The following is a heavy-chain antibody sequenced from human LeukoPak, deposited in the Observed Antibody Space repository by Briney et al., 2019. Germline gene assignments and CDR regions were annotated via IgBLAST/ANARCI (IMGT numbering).Heavy chain of an antibody. Sequence: ASVKVSCKSSGYTFTSYGISWVRQAPGQGLEWMGWISAYNGNTNYAQKLQGRVTMTTDTSTSTAYMELRSLRSDDTAVYYCARGAIFRTVTTGGWFDPWGQGTLVTVSS. CDR1: GYTFTSYG. J-gene: IGHJ5*02. D-gene: IGHD4-17*01. CDR2: ISAYNGNT. CDR3: ARGAIFRTVTTGGWFDP. V-gene: IGHV1-18*01.